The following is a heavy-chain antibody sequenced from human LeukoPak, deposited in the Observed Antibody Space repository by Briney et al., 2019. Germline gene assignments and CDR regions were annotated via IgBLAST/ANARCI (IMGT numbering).Heavy chain of an antibody. CDR1: GGSFSGYY. J-gene: IGHJ4*02. Sequence: SETLSLTCAVYGGSFSGYYWSWIRQPPGKGLEWIGEINHSGSTNYNPSLKSRVTISVDTSKNQFSLKLSSVTAADTAVYYCARGVYDYVWGSYRSDLDYWGQGTLVTVSS. D-gene: IGHD3-16*02. CDR3: ARGVYDYVWGSYRSDLDY. CDR2: INHSGST. V-gene: IGHV4-34*01.